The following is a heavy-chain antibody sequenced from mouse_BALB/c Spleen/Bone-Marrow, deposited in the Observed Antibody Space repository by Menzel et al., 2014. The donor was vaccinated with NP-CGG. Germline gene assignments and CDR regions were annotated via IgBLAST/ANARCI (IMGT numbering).Heavy chain of an antibody. D-gene: IGHD2-4*01. Sequence: EVQLQESGGGLVQPGGSRKLSCAASGFTFSSFGMHWVRQAPEKGLEWVAYISNGSSTISYADTVMGRFTISRDNPKNTLFLQMTSLRSEDTAMYYCARKGAMITHYYAMDYWGQGTSVTVSS. V-gene: IGHV5-17*02. CDR1: GFTFSSFG. CDR3: ARKGAMITHYYAMDY. CDR2: ISNGSSTI. J-gene: IGHJ4*01.